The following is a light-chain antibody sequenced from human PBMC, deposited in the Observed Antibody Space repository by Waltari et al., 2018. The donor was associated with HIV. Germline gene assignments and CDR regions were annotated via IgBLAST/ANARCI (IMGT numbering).Light chain of an antibody. CDR2: DVN. Sequence: QSALTQPASVSGSPGQSISISCTGTSSDVGPYNYVSWYQQHPGQAPKLIIYDVNYRPSGISSRFSGSKSGNTASLTISGLQAEDEADYYCSSYTGSDTLLGVFGTGTKVTVL. CDR1: SSDVGPYNY. V-gene: IGLV2-14*01. CDR3: SSYTGSDTLLGV. J-gene: IGLJ1*01.